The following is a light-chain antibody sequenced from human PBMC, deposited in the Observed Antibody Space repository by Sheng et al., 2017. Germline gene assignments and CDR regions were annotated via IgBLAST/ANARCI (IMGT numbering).Light chain of an antibody. CDR2: DVS. Sequence: QSALTQPASVSGSPGQSITISCTGTSSDFGGYNYVSWYQQHPGKAPKLMIYDVSNRPSGISDRFSGSKSGNTAFLTISGLQAEDEADYYCKSYSGSNTLVIFGGGTKLIAL. V-gene: IGLV2-14*03. J-gene: IGLJ2*01. CDR1: SSDFGGYNY. CDR3: KSYSGSNTLVI.